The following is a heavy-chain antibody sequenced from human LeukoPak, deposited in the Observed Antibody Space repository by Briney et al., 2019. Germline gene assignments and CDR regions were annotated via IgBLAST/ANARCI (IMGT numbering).Heavy chain of an antibody. D-gene: IGHD2-15*01. CDR2: ISGSGGST. CDR3: AKGANPYCSGGSCYVDY. J-gene: IGHJ4*02. V-gene: IGHV3-23*01. Sequence: SGGSLRLSCAASGFTFSSYAMSWVRQAPGKGLEWVSAISGSGGSTYYADSVKGRFTISRDNSKNTLYLQMNSLRAEDTAVYYCAKGANPYCSGGSCYVDYWGQGTLVTVSS. CDR1: GFTFSSYA.